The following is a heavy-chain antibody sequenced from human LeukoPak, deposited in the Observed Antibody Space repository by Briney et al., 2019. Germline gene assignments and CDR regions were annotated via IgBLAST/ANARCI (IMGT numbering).Heavy chain of an antibody. J-gene: IGHJ4*02. Sequence: TGGSLRLSCAASGFTFTNYGMHWVRQAPGKGLEWVAVISYDGSNKYYADSVKGRFTISRDNSKNTLYLQMNSLRAEDTAVYYCARDLSGSYMSDYWGQGTLVTVSS. CDR3: ARDLSGSYMSDY. CDR1: GFTFTNYG. V-gene: IGHV3-30*03. D-gene: IGHD3-10*01. CDR2: ISYDGSNK.